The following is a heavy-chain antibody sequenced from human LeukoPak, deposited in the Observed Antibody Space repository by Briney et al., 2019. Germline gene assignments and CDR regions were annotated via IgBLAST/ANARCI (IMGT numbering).Heavy chain of an antibody. CDR2: TYYRSKWYN. CDR3: ARDMDYYGSGSYYNSRWFDP. CDR1: GDSVSNNSVA. J-gene: IGHJ5*02. V-gene: IGHV6-1*01. Sequence: SQTLSLTCAISGDSVSNNSVAWNWIRHSPSGGLEWLGRTYYRSKWYNDYAVSVKSRITINPETAKNQFSLQRNSVTPEDTAVYYCARDMDYYGSGSYYNSRWFDPWGQGTLVTVSS. D-gene: IGHD3-10*01.